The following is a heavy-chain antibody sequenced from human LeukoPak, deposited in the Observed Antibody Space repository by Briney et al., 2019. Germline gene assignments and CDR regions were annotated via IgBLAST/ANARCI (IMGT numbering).Heavy chain of an antibody. CDR3: ARVRGKTYSGSYS. Sequence: GGSLRLSCAASGFTFSSYGMHWVRQAPGKGLEWVAFTRYDGSNKYYADSVKGRFTISRDNSKNTLYLQMNSLRAEDTAMYYCARVRGKTYSGSYSWGQGTLVTVSS. CDR2: TRYDGSNK. J-gene: IGHJ4*02. D-gene: IGHD1-26*01. V-gene: IGHV3-30*02. CDR1: GFTFSSYG.